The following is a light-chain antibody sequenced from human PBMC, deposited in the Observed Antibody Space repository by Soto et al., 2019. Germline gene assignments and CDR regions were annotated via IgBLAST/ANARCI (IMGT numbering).Light chain of an antibody. CDR2: NNN. CDR1: SSNIGSNT. J-gene: IGLJ1*01. CDR3: ATWDDRLNGYV. Sequence: QSVLTQPPSASGTPGQRVTISCSGSSSNIGSNTVDWYQQLPGTAPKLLIYNNNQRPSGVPVRFSGSKSGTSASLAISGLQSEDEADYYSATWDDRLNGYVFGTGTKVTVL. V-gene: IGLV1-44*01.